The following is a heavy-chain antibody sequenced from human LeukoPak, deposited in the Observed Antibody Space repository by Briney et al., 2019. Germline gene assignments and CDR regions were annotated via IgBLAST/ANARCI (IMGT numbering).Heavy chain of an antibody. CDR3: ARWEVVDQGIAVAGTRGSLYYYYGMDV. D-gene: IGHD6-19*01. CDR2: IIPIFGTA. CDR1: GGTFSSYA. J-gene: IGHJ6*02. Sequence: SVKVSCKASGGTFSSYAISWVRQAPGQGLEWMGGIIPIFGTANYAQTFQGRVTITADESTSTAYMELSSPRSEDTAVYYCARWEVVDQGIAVAGTRGSLYYYYGMDVWGQGTTVTVAS. V-gene: IGHV1-69*13.